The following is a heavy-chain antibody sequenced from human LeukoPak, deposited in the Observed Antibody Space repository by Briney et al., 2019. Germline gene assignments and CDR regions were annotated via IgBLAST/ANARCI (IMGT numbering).Heavy chain of an antibody. CDR2: IYHSGST. Sequence: PSETLSLTCAVSGYSISSGYYWGWIRQPPGKGLEWIGSIYHSGSTYYNPSLKSRVTISVDTSKNQFSLKLSSVTAADTAVYYCARSSGYSSGWYRVQHDYWGQGTLVTVSS. V-gene: IGHV4-38-2*01. CDR3: ARSSGYSSGWYRVQHDY. J-gene: IGHJ4*02. CDR1: GYSISSGYY. D-gene: IGHD6-19*01.